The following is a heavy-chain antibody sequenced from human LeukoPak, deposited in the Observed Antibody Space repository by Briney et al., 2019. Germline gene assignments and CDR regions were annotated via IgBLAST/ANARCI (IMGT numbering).Heavy chain of an antibody. V-gene: IGHV3-30*03. CDR1: GFIFSNYG. CDR2: ILYDGSNT. Sequence: GRSLRLSCAASGFIFSNYGMHWVRQAPGKGLEWVAVILYDGSNTYYADSVKGRFTISRDNSKNTLYLQMNSLRPEDTAVYYCASYGADRDASPYYFDSWGQGTLVTVSS. CDR3: ASYGADRDASPYYFDS. J-gene: IGHJ4*02. D-gene: IGHD2-2*01.